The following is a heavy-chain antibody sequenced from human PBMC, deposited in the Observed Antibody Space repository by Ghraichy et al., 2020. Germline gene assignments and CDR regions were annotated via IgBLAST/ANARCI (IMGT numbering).Heavy chain of an antibody. CDR3: ARVPGTTVDY. V-gene: IGHV4-39*07. CDR1: GGSISSSNFY. Sequence: SETLSLTCTVSGGSISSSNFYWGWIRQPPGKGLEWIGHIYYSGSTYYNPSLKSRVTISADTSKNQFSLKVRSVTAADTTVYYWARVPGTTVDYWGQGILVTVSS. CDR2: IYYSGST. J-gene: IGHJ4*02. D-gene: IGHD1-7*01.